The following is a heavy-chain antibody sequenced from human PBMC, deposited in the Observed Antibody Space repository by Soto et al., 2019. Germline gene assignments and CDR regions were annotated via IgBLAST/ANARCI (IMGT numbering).Heavy chain of an antibody. J-gene: IGHJ4*02. CDR2: ISPHKDDT. D-gene: IGHD3-10*01. CDR1: GYTFSSIC. V-gene: IGHV1-18*01. Sequence: ASVKVSCKTSGYTFSSICISWVRQAPGQGLEWMGWISPHKDDTYYAQRLQGRVTMTTDTSTSTAYMELRSLRSDDTAVYFCARDLDGSGSYYTKYWGQGTLVTVSS. CDR3: ARDLDGSGSYYTKY.